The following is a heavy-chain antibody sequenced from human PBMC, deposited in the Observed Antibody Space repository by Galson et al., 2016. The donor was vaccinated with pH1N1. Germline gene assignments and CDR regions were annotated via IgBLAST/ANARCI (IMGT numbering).Heavy chain of an antibody. CDR1: GFSFRSYW. CDR2: INQDGSEI. V-gene: IGHV3-7*01. J-gene: IGHJ2*01. Sequence: SLRLSCAASGFSFRSYWMGWVRQAPGKGLDWVANINQDGSEIYYADSVKGRFTISRDNTENSLYLQMSSLRVEDTAVYFCAGRIFDLWGRGTLVTVSS. CDR3: AGRIFDL.